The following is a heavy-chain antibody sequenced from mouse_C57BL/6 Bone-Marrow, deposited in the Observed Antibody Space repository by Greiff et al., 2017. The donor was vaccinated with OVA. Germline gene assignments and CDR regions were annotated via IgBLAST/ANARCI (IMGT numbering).Heavy chain of an antibody. D-gene: IGHD2-3*01. CDR1: GYTFTSYW. CDR3: ASIYDGYPY. V-gene: IGHV1-50*01. Sequence: VQLQQPGAELVKPGASVKLSCKASGYTFTSYWMQWVKQRPGQGLEWIGEIDPSDSYTNSNQKFKGKATLTVDTSSSTAYMQLRSLTSEDSAGYYCASIYDGYPYWGQGTTLTVSA. J-gene: IGHJ2*01. CDR2: IDPSDSYT.